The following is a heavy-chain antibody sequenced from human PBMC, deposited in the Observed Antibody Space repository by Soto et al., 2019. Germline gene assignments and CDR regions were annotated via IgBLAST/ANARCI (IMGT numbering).Heavy chain of an antibody. Sequence: SPTLVNPIQTLTLTCTFNEFSLSSSLWGVVMIRQPPGKALQRLALIYWVDDKRYSPSLRSRLTITKDTSKNHVVRTMTNMDPVDTATYFCAHTSGHRRFQYSGQGQLFTVPS. D-gene: IGHD6-25*01. CDR3: AHTSGHRRFQY. CDR1: EFSLSSSLWG. V-gene: IGHV2-5*02. CDR2: IYWVDDK. J-gene: IGHJ4*02.